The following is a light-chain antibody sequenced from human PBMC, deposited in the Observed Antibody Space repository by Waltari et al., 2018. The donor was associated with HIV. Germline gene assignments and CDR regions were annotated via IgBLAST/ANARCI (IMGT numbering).Light chain of an antibody. Sequence: SKGLRQTATLTCTGNSNNVGNQGAAWLQQHQGHPPKLLSYRNNNRPSGISERFSPSRSGDTASLTITGLQPEDEADYYCSAWDSSLGAWVFGGGTRLTVL. CDR3: SAWDSSLGAWV. CDR2: RNN. CDR1: SNNVGNQG. V-gene: IGLV10-54*04. J-gene: IGLJ3*02.